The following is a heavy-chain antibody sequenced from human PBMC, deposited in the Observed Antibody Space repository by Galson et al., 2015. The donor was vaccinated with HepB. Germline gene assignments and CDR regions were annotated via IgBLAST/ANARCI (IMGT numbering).Heavy chain of an antibody. V-gene: IGHV3-23*01. CDR2: INARGDKT. Sequence: SLRLSCAGYGFTFKNYAVRWVRQAPRRGLEWVSDINARGDKTYYAESVRGRFAISRDNLRNTVYLQLRCLRAGDTATYYCVQDIRGGCGDSDCSSWGRGTPVIVSP. CDR1: GFTFKNYA. D-gene: IGHD2-15*01. J-gene: IGHJ4*02. CDR3: VQDIRGGCGDSDCSS.